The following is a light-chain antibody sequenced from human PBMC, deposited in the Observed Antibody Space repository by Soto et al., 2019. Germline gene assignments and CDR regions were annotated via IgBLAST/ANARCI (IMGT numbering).Light chain of an antibody. CDR2: GAS. CDR3: QQYKNWLTWT. V-gene: IGKV3-15*01. J-gene: IGKJ1*01. CDR1: QSVSSS. Sequence: IVITQSPATLSVSPGERATLSCRASQSVSSSLAWYQHRPGQAPRLLIYGASTRATGIPARYSGSGSGTEFTLTISSLQSEDFAIYYCQQYKNWLTWTFGQGTKVDIK.